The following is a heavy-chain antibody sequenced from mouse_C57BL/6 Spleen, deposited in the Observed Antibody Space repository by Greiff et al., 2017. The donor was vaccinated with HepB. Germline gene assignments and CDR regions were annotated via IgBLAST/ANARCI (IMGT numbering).Heavy chain of an antibody. Sequence: VQLQQSGAELVKPGASVKISCKASGYAFSSYWMNWVKQRPGKGLEWIGQIYPGDGDTNYNGKFKGKATLTADKSSSTAYMQRSSLTSADSAVYFCARSYDGNYWYFEVWGTGTTVTVSS. J-gene: IGHJ1*03. D-gene: IGHD2-10*01. CDR2: IYPGDGDT. CDR1: GYAFSSYW. V-gene: IGHV1-80*01. CDR3: ARSYDGNYWYFEV.